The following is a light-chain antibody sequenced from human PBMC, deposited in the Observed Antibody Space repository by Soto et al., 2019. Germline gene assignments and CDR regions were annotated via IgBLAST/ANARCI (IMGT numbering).Light chain of an antibody. Sequence: EIVLTQSPGTLSLSPGERATLSCRASQTIRRNFLTWYQQKPGQAHRLLIYGASTRAAGIPDRFSGSGSGTGLSLTILRLEPDYFAVYSCHHDDSSSGHTFGQGTKLQIK. J-gene: IGKJ2*01. CDR1: QTIRRNF. CDR2: GAS. CDR3: HHDDSSSGHT. V-gene: IGKV3-20*01.